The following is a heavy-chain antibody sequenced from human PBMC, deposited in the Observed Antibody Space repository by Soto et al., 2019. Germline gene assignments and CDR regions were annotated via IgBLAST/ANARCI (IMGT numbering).Heavy chain of an antibody. J-gene: IGHJ3*02. CDR2: INPSGGST. V-gene: IGHV1-46*01. D-gene: IGHD3-22*01. Sequence: PSVKVSCKASGCTFTSYYMHWVRQAPGQGLEWMGIINPSGGSTSYAQKFQGRVTMTRDTSTSTVYMELSSLRSEDTAVYYCARAWTPYYYDSSGYGAPADAFDIWGQGTMVTVSS. CDR1: GCTFTSYY. CDR3: ARAWTPYYYDSSGYGAPADAFDI.